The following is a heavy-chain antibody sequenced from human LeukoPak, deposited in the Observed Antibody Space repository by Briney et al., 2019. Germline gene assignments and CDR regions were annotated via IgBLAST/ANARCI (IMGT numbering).Heavy chain of an antibody. CDR2: IIPIFGTA. D-gene: IGHD3-10*01. CDR1: GGTFSSYA. J-gene: IGHJ2*01. CDR3: ARDRESYYYGSGSLYWYFDL. Sequence: GASVKVSCKASGGTFSSYAISWVRQAPGQGLEWMGGIIPIFGTANYAQKFQGRVTITADKSTSTAYMELSSLRSEDTAAYYCARDRESYYYGSGSLYWYFDLWGRGTLVTVSS. V-gene: IGHV1-69*06.